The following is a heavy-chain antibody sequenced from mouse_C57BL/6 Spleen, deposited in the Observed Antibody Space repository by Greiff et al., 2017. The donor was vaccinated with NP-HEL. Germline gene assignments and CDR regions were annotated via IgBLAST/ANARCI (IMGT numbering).Heavy chain of an antibody. V-gene: IGHV1-4*01. D-gene: IGHD1-1*01. Sequence: VQLQQSGAELARPGASVKMSCKASGYTFTSYTMHWVKQRPGQGLEWIGYINPSSGYTKYNQKFKDKATLTADKSSSTAYMQLSSLTSEDSAVYYCARSGILLLPDYWGKGTTLTVSS. CDR2: INPSSGYT. CDR1: GYTFTSYT. CDR3: ARSGILLLPDY. J-gene: IGHJ2*01.